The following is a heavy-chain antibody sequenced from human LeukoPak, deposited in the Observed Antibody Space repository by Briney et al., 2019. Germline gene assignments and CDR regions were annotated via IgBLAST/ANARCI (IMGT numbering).Heavy chain of an antibody. CDR2: ISSNGGST. V-gene: IGHV3-64*01. CDR1: GFTFSSYS. D-gene: IGHD6-13*01. J-gene: IGHJ4*02. Sequence: GGSLRLSCAASGFTFSSYSMHWVRQAPGKGLEYVSAISSNGGSTYYANSVKGRFTISRDNSENTLYLQMGSLRAEDMAVYYCARVRSAAGLDYWGQGTLVTVSS. CDR3: ARVRSAAGLDY.